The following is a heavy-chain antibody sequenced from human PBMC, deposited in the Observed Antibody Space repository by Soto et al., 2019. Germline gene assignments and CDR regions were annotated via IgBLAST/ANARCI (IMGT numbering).Heavy chain of an antibody. Sequence: SETLSLTCTVSGGAINSRDYFWDWIRQRPGKGLEWIGYIDYTGNTYYNPTLKSRISMSLDTSKTQFSLDLTSVTAADTALYYCARARGKSYTSSPNWYFDLWGRGALVTVSS. V-gene: IGHV4-31*03. D-gene: IGHD6-6*01. CDR2: IDYTGNT. CDR3: ARARGKSYTSSPNWYFDL. J-gene: IGHJ2*01. CDR1: GGAINSRDYF.